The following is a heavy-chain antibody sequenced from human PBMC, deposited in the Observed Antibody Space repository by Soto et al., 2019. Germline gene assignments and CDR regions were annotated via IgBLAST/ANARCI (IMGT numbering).Heavy chain of an antibody. D-gene: IGHD3-10*01. CDR3: VRDSGGAGAFEY. CDR2: TYYRSKWHH. J-gene: IGHJ4*02. Sequence: SQTLSLTCVISGDSVSSNSAAWNWIRQSPSGGLQWLGRTYYRSKWHHDYTESVKSRLTINPDTSKNQFSLQMEAVTPEDTAVYFCVRDSGGAGAFEYWGQGTPVTVSS. CDR1: GDSVSSNSAA. V-gene: IGHV6-1*01.